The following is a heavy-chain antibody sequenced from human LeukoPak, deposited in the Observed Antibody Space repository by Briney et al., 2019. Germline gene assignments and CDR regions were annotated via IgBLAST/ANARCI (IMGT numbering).Heavy chain of an antibody. J-gene: IGHJ4*02. CDR3: AREGTLGSGWYDY. CDR2: IYNSGTT. V-gene: IGHV4-61*02. Sequence: PSETLSLTCTVSGGSISNEGDYWSWIRPPAGKGLEWIGRIYNSGTTNYNPSVKSRISMSVDTSENQFSLNLRSVTAADTAVYYCAREGTLGSGWYDYWGQGTLVTVSS. CDR1: GGSISNEGDY. D-gene: IGHD6-19*01.